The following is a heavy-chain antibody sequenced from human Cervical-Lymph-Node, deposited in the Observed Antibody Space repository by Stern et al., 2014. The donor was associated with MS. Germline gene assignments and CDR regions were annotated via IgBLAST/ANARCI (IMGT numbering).Heavy chain of an antibody. CDR2: ISWDGTVT. CDR1: GFTFDDYN. D-gene: IGHD2-21*01. J-gene: IGHJ4*01. Sequence: EVQLVESGGVVVQPGESLRLSCATSGFTFDDYNMHWVRQGPGKGLEWVCLISWDGTVTYYADSVRGRFIVSRDNNKKSLYLQMSSLRIEDTALYYCAKDMGDDHADLLFDHWGHGTLVTVSS. V-gene: IGHV3-43*01. CDR3: AKDMGDDHADLLFDH.